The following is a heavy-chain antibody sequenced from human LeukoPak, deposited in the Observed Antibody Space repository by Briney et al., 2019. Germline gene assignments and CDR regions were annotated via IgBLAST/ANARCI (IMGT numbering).Heavy chain of an antibody. J-gene: IGHJ4*02. D-gene: IGHD3-3*01. V-gene: IGHV3-23*01. CDR3: AKDTAIFGVVILPDY. CDR2: ISGSGGST. Sequence: GGSLRLSCEASGFTFSNYWMSWARQAPGKGLEWVSAISGSGGSTYYADSVKGRFTISRDDSKNTLYLQMNSLRAEDTAVYYCAKDTAIFGVVILPDYWGQGTLVTVSS. CDR1: GFTFSNYW.